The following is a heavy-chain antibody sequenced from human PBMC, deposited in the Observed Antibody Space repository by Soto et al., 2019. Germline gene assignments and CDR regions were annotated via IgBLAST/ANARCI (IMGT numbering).Heavy chain of an antibody. CDR3: ARGPVGGGNSPPYYYYGMDV. CDR1: GGSFNGYY. V-gene: IGHV4-34*01. J-gene: IGHJ6*02. Sequence: LSLTCAVYGGSFNGYYWSWIRQPPGKGLEWIGEITHSGSTNYNPSLKSRVTISVDTSKNQFSLKLSSVTAADTAVYYCARGPVGGGNSPPYYYYGMDVWGQGTTVTVSS. CDR2: ITHSGST. D-gene: IGHD2-21*02.